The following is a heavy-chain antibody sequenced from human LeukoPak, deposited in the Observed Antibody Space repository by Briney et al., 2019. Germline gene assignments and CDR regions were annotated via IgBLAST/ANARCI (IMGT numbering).Heavy chain of an antibody. CDR3: ARVAWSVLGGKLIYYFDY. D-gene: IGHD2-15*01. V-gene: IGHV1-18*04. J-gene: IGHJ4*02. CDR2: ISAYNGNT. CDR1: GYTFSSYA. Sequence: GASVKVSCKASGYTFSSYAMNWVRQAPGQGLEWMGWISAYNGNTSYAQKLQGRVTMTTDTSTSTAYMELRSLRSDDTAVYYCARVAWSVLGGKLIYYFDYWGQGTLVTVSS.